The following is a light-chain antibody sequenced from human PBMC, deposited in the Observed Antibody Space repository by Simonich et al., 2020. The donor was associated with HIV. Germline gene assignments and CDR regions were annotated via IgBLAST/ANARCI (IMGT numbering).Light chain of an antibody. V-gene: IGKV3-15*01. CDR2: GAS. CDR3: QQHNNWPLT. Sequence: EIVMTQSPATLSVSPGERATLSCRASQSVSSNLTWYQQKPGPAPRLLIYGASTRATGIPARFSGSGSGTEFTLTISSMQSEDFAVYYCQQHNNWPLTFGGGTKVEIK. J-gene: IGKJ4*01. CDR1: QSVSSN.